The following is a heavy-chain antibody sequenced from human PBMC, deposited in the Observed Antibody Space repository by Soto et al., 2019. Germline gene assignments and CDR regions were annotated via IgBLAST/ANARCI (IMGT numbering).Heavy chain of an antibody. V-gene: IGHV1-69*02. J-gene: IGHJ6*02. CDR3: ARSFDYPYYGMDV. CDR1: GGTFSSYT. Sequence: QVQLVQSGAEVKKPGSSVKVSCKASGGTFSSYTISWVRQAPGQGLEWMGRIIPILGIANYAQKFQGRVTITADKSTSTAYMELSSLRSEDTAVYYCARSFDYPYYGMDVWGQGTTVTVSS. D-gene: IGHD3-9*01. CDR2: IIPILGIA.